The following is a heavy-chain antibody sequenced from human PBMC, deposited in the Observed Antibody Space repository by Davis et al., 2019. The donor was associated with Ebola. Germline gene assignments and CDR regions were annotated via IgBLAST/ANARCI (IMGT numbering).Heavy chain of an antibody. CDR2: IGTAGDT. CDR1: GFTFSSYD. CDR3: AKDVGQVGATVRSFDY. J-gene: IGHJ4*02. V-gene: IGHV3-13*01. D-gene: IGHD1-26*01. Sequence: GGSLRLSCAASGFTFSSYDMHWVLQATGKGLEWVSAIGTAGDTYYPGSVKGRFTISRENAKNSLYLQMNSLRAEDTAVYYCAKDVGQVGATVRSFDYWGQGTLVTVSS.